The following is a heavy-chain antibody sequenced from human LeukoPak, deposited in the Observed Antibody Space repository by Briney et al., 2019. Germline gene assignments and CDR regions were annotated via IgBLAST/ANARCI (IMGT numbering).Heavy chain of an antibody. D-gene: IGHD3-10*01. J-gene: IGHJ5*02. CDR3: ARYGRLDYGPGKGFDP. Sequence: ASVKVSCKASGYTSTSYYMHWVRQAPGQGLGWMGIINPSGGSTSYAQKFQGRVTMTRDTSTSTVYMELSSLRSEDTAVYYCARYGRLDYGPGKGFDPWGQGTLVTVSS. V-gene: IGHV1-46*01. CDR2: INPSGGST. CDR1: GYTSTSYY.